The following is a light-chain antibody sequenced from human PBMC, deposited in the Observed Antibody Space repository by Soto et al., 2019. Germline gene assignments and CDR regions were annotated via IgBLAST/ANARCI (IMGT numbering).Light chain of an antibody. CDR2: GAS. CDR3: QQYGSSPKLT. J-gene: IGKJ4*01. Sequence: EIVLTQSPGTLSLSPGERATLSCRASQSVSSTYVAWYQQKPGQAPRLLIYGASSRATGIPDRFSGSGSGTDVTLTISRLEPEDFAVYYCQQYGSSPKLTFGGGTKVEIK. CDR1: QSVSSTY. V-gene: IGKV3-20*01.